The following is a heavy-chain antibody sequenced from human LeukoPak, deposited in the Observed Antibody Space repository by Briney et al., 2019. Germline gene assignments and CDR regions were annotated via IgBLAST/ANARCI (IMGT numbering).Heavy chain of an antibody. V-gene: IGHV4-59*01. CDR1: GGSISSYY. Sequence: SETLSLTCTVSGGSISSYYWSWIRQPPGKGLEWIGYIYYSGSTNYNPSLKSRVTISVDTSKNQFSLKLSSVTAADTAVYYCARATFLEWLSRHKSRKHYYYYGMDVWGQGTTVTVS. CDR2: IYYSGST. D-gene: IGHD3-3*01. CDR3: ARATFLEWLSRHKSRKHYYYYGMDV. J-gene: IGHJ6*02.